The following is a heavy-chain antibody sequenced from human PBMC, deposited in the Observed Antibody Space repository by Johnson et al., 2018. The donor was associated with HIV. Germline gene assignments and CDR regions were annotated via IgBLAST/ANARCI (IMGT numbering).Heavy chain of an antibody. V-gene: IGHV3-30*03. CDR2: ILNDGTNQ. Sequence: QMQLVESGGGVVQPGRSLRLSCAASGFTFSNYGMHWVRQSPGRGLEWVAVILNDGTNQFYADSVKGRFTISRDNSKNTLYLEMYSLRVEDTAVYYCALEAGRSTDAFDIWGQGTMVIVSS. CDR1: GFTFSNYG. CDR3: ALEAGRSTDAFDI. J-gene: IGHJ3*02.